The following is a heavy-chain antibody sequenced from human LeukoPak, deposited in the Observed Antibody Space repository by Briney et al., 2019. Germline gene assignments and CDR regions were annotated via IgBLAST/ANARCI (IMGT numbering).Heavy chain of an antibody. CDR2: ISHDGSEK. CDR3: AGGNSSSWTLFGWFDP. Sequence: GGSLRLSCAASGFTFSSYAMHWVRQAPGKGLEWVAVISHDGSEKYYADSVKGRFTISRDNPKNTLYLQMNSLRVDDTAVYYCAGGNSSSWTLFGWFDPWGQGTLVTVSS. V-gene: IGHV3-30-3*01. CDR1: GFTFSSYA. J-gene: IGHJ5*02. D-gene: IGHD6-13*01.